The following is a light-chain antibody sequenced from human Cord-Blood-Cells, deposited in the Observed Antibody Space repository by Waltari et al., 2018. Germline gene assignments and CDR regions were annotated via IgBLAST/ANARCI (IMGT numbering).Light chain of an antibody. CDR1: PSVLYSSNNKNY. CDR2: WAS. Sequence: DIVMTQSPDSLAVSLGERATINCKSSPSVLYSSNNKNYLAWYQQKPGQPPKLLIYWASTRESGVPDRFNGSGSGTDFTLTISSLQAEDVAVYYCQQYYSTPGTFGQGTKVEIK. CDR3: QQYYSTPGT. J-gene: IGKJ1*01. V-gene: IGKV4-1*01.